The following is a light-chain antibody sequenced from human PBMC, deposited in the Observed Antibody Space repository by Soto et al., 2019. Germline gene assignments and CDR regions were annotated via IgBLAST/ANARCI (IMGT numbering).Light chain of an antibody. CDR1: QSISSW. J-gene: IGKJ1*01. CDR3: QQYNSYSRAWT. V-gene: IGKV1-5*03. Sequence: DIQMTQSPSTLSASVGDRVTITCRASQSISSWLAWYQQKPGKAPKLLIYKASSLESGVPSRFSGSGSGTEFTLTISSLQPDDFATYYCQQYNSYSRAWTFGQGTNVDIK. CDR2: KAS.